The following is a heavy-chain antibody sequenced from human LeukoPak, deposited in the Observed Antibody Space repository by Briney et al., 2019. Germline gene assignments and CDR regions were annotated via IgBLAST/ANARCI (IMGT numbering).Heavy chain of an antibody. CDR3: ARGLPMVSYGMDV. Sequence: GGSLRLSCAASGFTVSSNYMSWVRQAPGKGLEWVSVIYSGGSTYYADSVKGRFTISRDNSKNTLYLQMNSLRAEDTAVYYCARGLPMVSYGMDVWGQGTTVTVSS. CDR2: IYSGGST. D-gene: IGHD2-8*01. CDR1: GFTVSSNY. V-gene: IGHV3-53*05. J-gene: IGHJ6*02.